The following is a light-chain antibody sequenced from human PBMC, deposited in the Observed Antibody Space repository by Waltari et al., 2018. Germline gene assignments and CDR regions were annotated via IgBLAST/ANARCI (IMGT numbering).Light chain of an antibody. Sequence: DIQMTQSPSTLSAPVGDRVTITCRASQSIRSWLAWYQQKPWKAPKLLISKASTLGSGVPSRFSGSGSGTEFTLTISSLQPDDFATYHCQQYKSPPWTFGQGTKVEIK. CDR2: KAS. V-gene: IGKV1-5*03. CDR1: QSIRSW. J-gene: IGKJ1*01. CDR3: QQYKSPPWT.